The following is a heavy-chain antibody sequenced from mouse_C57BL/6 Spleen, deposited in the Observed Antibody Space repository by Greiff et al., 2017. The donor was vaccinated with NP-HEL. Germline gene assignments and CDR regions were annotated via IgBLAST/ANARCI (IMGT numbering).Heavy chain of an antibody. CDR3: TTTNARDC. CDR1: GFNIKDDY. V-gene: IGHV14-4*01. J-gene: IGHJ4*01. Sequence: VQLQQSGAELVRPGASVKLSCTASGFNIKDDYMHWVKQRPEQGLEWIGWIDPENGDTEYASKFQGKATITADTSSNTAYLQLSSLTSEDTAVYYCTTTNARDCWGGETSVTVSS. CDR2: IDPENGDT.